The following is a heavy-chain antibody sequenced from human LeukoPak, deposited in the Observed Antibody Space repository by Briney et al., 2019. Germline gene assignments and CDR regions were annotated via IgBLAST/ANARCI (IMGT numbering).Heavy chain of an antibody. J-gene: IGHJ3*02. CDR1: GYSFTNYW. CDR3: ARLSGSYYSAFDI. D-gene: IGHD1-26*01. CDR2: IYPSDSDT. V-gene: IGHV5-51*01. Sequence: GESLKISCKGSGYSFTNYWIGWVRQMPGKGLEWMGIIYPSDSDTRYSPSFQGHVTISADKSISTAYLQWSSLKASDTAMYYCARLSGSYYSAFDIWGQGTMLTVSS.